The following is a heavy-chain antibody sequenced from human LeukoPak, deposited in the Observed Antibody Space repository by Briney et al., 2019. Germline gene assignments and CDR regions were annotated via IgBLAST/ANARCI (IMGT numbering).Heavy chain of an antibody. Sequence: PSETLSLTCSVSGDSVSSGDYYWNWIRQPPGKELEWIVYIHHSGSTNYNPSLSSRVTISLDTSKNHFSLRLTSVTAADTAVYFCAKGPREGTEYNYFDPWGQGTLVTVSS. V-gene: IGHV4-61*03. CDR1: GDSVSSGDYY. J-gene: IGHJ5*02. D-gene: IGHD1-1*01. CDR2: IHHSGST. CDR3: AKGPREGTEYNYFDP.